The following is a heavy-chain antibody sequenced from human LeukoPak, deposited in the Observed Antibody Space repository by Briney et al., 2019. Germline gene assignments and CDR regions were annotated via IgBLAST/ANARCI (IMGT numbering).Heavy chain of an antibody. D-gene: IGHD3-22*01. V-gene: IGHV1-2*06. J-gene: IGHJ3*02. Sequence: ASVKVSCKASGGTFSSYAISWVRQAPGQGLEWMGRINPNSGGTNYAQKFQGRVTMTRDTSISTAYMDLSSLRSDDTAVYYCTREDDSSGYRPFDIWGQGTMVTVSS. CDR2: INPNSGGT. CDR3: TREDDSSGYRPFDI. CDR1: GGTFSSYA.